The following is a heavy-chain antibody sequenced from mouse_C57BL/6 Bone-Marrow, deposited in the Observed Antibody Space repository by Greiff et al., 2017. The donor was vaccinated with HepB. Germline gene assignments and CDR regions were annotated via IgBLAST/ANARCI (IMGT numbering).Heavy chain of an antibody. V-gene: IGHV1-59*01. CDR2: IDPSDSYT. D-gene: IGHD3-3*01. J-gene: IGHJ4*01. Sequence: QVQLQQPGAELVRPGTSVKLSCKASGYTFTSYWMHWVKQRPGQGLEWIGVIDPSDSYTNYNQKFKGKATLTVDTSSSTAYMQLSSLTSEDSAVYYCARCGRDVGDAMDDWGQGTSVTVSS. CDR3: ARCGRDVGDAMDD. CDR1: GYTFTSYW.